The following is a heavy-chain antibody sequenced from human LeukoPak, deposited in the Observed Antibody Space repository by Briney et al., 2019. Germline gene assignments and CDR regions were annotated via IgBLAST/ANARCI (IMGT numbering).Heavy chain of an antibody. D-gene: IGHD3-3*01. V-gene: IGHV1-18*01. J-gene: IGHJ3*02. CDR2: ISTYNGNT. Sequence: ASVKVSCKTSGYTFNSYGINWVRQAPGQGLEWMGWISTYNGNTNYAQKLQGRVTMTTDTSTSTAYMELRSLRSDDTAVYYCARDLNDFWSTYPDAFNIWGQGTIVTVSS. CDR3: ARDLNDFWSTYPDAFNI. CDR1: GYTFNSYG.